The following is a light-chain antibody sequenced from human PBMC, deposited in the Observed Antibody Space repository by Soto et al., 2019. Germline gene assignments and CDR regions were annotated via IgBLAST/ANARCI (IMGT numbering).Light chain of an antibody. J-gene: IGKJ4*01. CDR1: QSVSSIY. CDR2: GAS. V-gene: IGKV3-20*01. Sequence: DIVLTQSPGTLSLSPGERATLSRRASQSVSSIYLAWYQQKPGQAPRLLIYGASNRATGIPDRFSGGGSGTDFTLTISRLEPEDFAVYYCQQYDNSPLTFGGGTKVEIK. CDR3: QQYDNSPLT.